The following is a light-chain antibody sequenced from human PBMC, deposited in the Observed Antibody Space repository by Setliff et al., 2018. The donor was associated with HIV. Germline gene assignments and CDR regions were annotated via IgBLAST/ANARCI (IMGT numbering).Light chain of an antibody. J-gene: IGLJ1*01. CDR1: SSDVGGYNY. V-gene: IGLV2-23*02. CDR3: CSYAGSSTFLLV. CDR2: EVT. Sequence: QSALAQPASVSGSPGQSITISCTGTSSDVGGYNYVSWYQQHPGKAPKLIIYEVTNRPSGVSNRFSGSKSGNTASPTISGLQAQDEADYYCCSYAGSSTFLLVFGTGTKVTVL.